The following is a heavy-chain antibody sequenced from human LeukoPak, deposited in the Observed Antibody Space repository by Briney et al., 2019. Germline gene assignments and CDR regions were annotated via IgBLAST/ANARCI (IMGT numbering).Heavy chain of an antibody. CDR2: IYPGDSDT. V-gene: IGHV5-51*01. D-gene: IGHD3-10*01. J-gene: IGHJ6*03. CDR1: GYSFTNYW. CDR3: ARLDRNYGSGHMDV. Sequence: GESLQISCKGSGYSFTNYWIAWVRPMPGKGLEWMGIIYPGDSDTTYSPSFQGQVTISADKSISTAYLQWSSLKASDTAMYYCARLDRNYGSGHMDVWGRGTTVTVSS.